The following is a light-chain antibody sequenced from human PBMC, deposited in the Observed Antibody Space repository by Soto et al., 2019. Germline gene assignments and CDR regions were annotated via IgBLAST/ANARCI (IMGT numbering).Light chain of an antibody. V-gene: IGKV3-20*01. CDR3: QQYGSSPRT. J-gene: IGKJ1*01. CDR2: CAS. Sequence: EIALTQSPGTLSLSPGEIATLSCRASQSVSSSFLAWYQQKPGQAPRLLIYCASSRATGIPDRFSGSGSGTDFTLTISRLEPEDVAVYYCQQYGSSPRTFGQGTKVEIK. CDR1: QSVSSSF.